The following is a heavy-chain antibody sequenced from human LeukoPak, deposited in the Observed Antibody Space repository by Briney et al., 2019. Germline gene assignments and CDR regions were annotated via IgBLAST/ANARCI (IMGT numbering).Heavy chain of an antibody. V-gene: IGHV3-30*02. CDR3: AKLPAPEGYDYGSIDY. Sequence: GGSLRLSCAASGFTFSSYGMHWVRQAPGKGLEWVAVIWYDGSNKYYADSVKGRFTISRDNSKNTLFLQMNSLRAEDTAVYYCAKLPAPEGYDYGSIDYWGQGTLVTVSS. D-gene: IGHD5-18*01. CDR2: IWYDGSNK. J-gene: IGHJ4*02. CDR1: GFTFSSYG.